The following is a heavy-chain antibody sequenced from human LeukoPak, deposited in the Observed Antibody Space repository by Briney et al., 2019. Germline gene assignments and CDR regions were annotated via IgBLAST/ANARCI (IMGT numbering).Heavy chain of an antibody. CDR1: GLTFSNYA. V-gene: IGHV3-23*01. J-gene: IGHJ4*02. CDR3: AKDLGIVVVVAATGGSDY. CDR2: ISGSGGST. D-gene: IGHD2-15*01. Sequence: PGGSLRLSCAASGLTFSNYAMSWVRQAPGKGLEWVSTISGSGGSTYYADSVKGRFTISRDNSKNTLYLQMNSLRAEDTAVYYCAKDLGIVVVVAATGGSDYWGQGTLVTVSS.